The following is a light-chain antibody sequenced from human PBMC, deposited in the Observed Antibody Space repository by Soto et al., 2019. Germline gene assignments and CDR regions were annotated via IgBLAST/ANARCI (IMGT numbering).Light chain of an antibody. J-gene: IGKJ5*01. CDR3: QQRQYWPPIT. Sequence: EIVLTQSPGTLSLSTGERATLSCGASQSVSSSYLAWYQQKPGQAPRLLIYGASSRATGIPDRFSGSGSGTDFTLTISRLEPEDFAVYYCQQRQYWPPITFGQGTRLEIK. CDR1: QSVSSSY. V-gene: IGKV3D-20*02. CDR2: GAS.